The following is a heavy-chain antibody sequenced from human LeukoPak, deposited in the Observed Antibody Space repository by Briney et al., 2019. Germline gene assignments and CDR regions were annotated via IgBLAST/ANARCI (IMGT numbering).Heavy chain of an antibody. CDR3: SRHPLEFCDSTSCPHFDY. J-gene: IGHJ4*02. V-gene: IGHV4-4*02. D-gene: IGHD2-2*01. Sequence: SGTLSLTCAVSGGSISSGHWWSWVRPPPGKGLEWIGEIYHSGSTNYNPSPKSRVTISVDKSKNQFSLKLNSVTAADTAVYYCSRHPLEFCDSTSCPHFDYWGQGTLVTVSS. CDR2: IYHSGST. CDR1: GGSISSGHW.